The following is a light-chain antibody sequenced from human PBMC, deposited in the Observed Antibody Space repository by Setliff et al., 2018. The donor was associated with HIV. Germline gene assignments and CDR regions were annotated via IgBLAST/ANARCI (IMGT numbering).Light chain of an antibody. CDR2: DVT. V-gene: IGLV2-14*03. J-gene: IGLJ1*01. Sequence: QSVLTQPASVSGSPGHSITISCTGTSSDVGEYDYVSWYQQHPGKAPKLIIYDVTYRPSGVSNRFSGSKSGNTASLTISGLQAEDEADYYCSSHRDTNTLEVFGTGTKGTV. CDR1: SSDVGEYDY. CDR3: SSHRDTNTLEV.